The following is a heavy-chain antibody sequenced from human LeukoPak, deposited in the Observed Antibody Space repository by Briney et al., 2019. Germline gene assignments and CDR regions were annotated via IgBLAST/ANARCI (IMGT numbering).Heavy chain of an antibody. Sequence: GGSLRLSCAVSGFTVSTNYLSWVRQAPGKGLEWVSIIYSGGTTYYADSVKGRFTISRDNPKNTLYLQMNSLRAEGTAVYYCTREGPDSSGYSFDYWGRGTLVTVSS. J-gene: IGHJ4*02. CDR3: TREGPDSSGYSFDY. CDR2: IYSGGTT. CDR1: GFTVSTNY. V-gene: IGHV3-53*01. D-gene: IGHD3-22*01.